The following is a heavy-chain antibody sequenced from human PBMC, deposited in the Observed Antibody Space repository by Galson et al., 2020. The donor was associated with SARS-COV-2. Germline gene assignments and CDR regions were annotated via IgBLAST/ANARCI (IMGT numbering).Heavy chain of an antibody. D-gene: IGHD6-19*01. V-gene: IGHV2-5*02. J-gene: IGHJ4*02. CDR1: GFSLSTSGVG. CDR3: AHFGASIAVAGYFDY. Sequence: SGPTLVKPTQTLTLTCTFSGFSLSTSGVGVGWIRQPPGKALEWLALIYWDDDKRYSPSLKSRLTITKDTSKNQVVLTMTNMDPVDTATYYCAHFGASIAVAGYFDYWGQGTLVTVSS. CDR2: IYWDDDK.